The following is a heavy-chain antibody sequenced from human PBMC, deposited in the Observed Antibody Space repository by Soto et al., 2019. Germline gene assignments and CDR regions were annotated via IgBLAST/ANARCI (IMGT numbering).Heavy chain of an antibody. V-gene: IGHV1-46*01. CDR3: ARAQWLGGLDYYYGMDV. Sequence: ASVKVSCKASGYTFTSYYMHWVRQAPGQGLEWMGIINPSGGSTSYARKFQGRVTMTRDTSTSTVYMELSSLRSEDTAVYYCARAQWLGGLDYYYGMDVWGQGTTVTVSS. CDR2: INPSGGST. CDR1: GYTFTSYY. J-gene: IGHJ6*02. D-gene: IGHD6-19*01.